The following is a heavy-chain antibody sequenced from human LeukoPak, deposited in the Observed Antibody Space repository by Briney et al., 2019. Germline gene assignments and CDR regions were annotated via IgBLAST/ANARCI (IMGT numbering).Heavy chain of an antibody. CDR3: ATGYTSGTRIDY. V-gene: IGHV3-21*01. D-gene: IGHD6-19*01. CDR2: ISSSSSDI. Sequence: PGGSLRLSSAASGFTFSAFSMNWVRQAPGKGLEWVSAISSSSSDIYYTDSVKGRFTISRDNANNFLYLQVSSLRAEDTAVYYCATGYTSGTRIDYWGQGTLVSVSS. CDR1: GFTFSAFS. J-gene: IGHJ4*02.